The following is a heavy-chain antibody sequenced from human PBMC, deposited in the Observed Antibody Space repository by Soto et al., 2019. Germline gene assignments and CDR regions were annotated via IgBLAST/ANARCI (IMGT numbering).Heavy chain of an antibody. J-gene: IGHJ5*02. D-gene: IGHD1-7*01. CDR3: SKGEMSTIRNSFDP. CDR1: GFNIRFYS. CDR2: LSRSGGAT. V-gene: IGHV3-23*01. Sequence: PGGSLRLSCTASGFNIRFYSMSWVRQTPGKGLEWVAALSRSGGATYYADSVRGRFTISRDASKDTLFLQMSNLRAEDTAIYYCSKGEMSTIRNSFDPWGQGTLVTVSS.